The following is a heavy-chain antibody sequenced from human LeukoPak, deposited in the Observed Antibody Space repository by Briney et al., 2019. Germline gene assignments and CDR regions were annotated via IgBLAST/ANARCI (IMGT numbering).Heavy chain of an antibody. CDR2: ISGSGGST. V-gene: IGHV3-23*01. CDR1: GFTFSSYA. Sequence: GGSLRLSCAASGFTFSSYAMSWVRQAPGKGLEWVSAISGSGGSTYYADSVKGRFTISRDNSKNTLYLQMNSLRAEDTAVYYCAKDHYYGSGSYYNDLDYWGQGTLVTVSS. D-gene: IGHD3-10*01. CDR3: AKDHYYGSGSYYNDLDY. J-gene: IGHJ4*02.